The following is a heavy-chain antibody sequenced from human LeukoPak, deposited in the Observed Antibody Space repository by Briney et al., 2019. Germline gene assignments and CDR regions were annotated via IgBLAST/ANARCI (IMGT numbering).Heavy chain of an antibody. V-gene: IGHV5-51*01. CDR3: ASLDYSYESSGFDS. J-gene: IGHJ5*01. CDR2: IYPGNSDT. CDR1: QYTFSNYW. D-gene: IGHD3-22*01. Sequence: PGESLKISCKGSQYTFSNYWIGWVRQMPGKGLEWMGLIYPGNSDTRYGPSFKGQVTISVDKSITTAYLQWSSLKASDTAIYYYASLDYSYESSGFDSWGQGTLVIVSS.